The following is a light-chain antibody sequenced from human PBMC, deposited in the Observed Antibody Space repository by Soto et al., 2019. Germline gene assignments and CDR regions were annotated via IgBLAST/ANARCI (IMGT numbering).Light chain of an antibody. Sequence: QSALTQPPSVSGSPGQSVTISCTGTSSDVDIYNRVSWYQQPPGTAPKLIIFEVNNRPPGVPDRFSGSKSGNTASLIISGLQAEDEADYFCTLFTVSGTFVFRTGTKVTVL. CDR3: TLFTVSGTFV. CDR2: EVN. J-gene: IGLJ1*01. CDR1: SSDVDIYNR. V-gene: IGLV2-18*01.